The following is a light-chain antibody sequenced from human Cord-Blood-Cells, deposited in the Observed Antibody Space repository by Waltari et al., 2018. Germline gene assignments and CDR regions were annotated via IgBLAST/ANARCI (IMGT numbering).Light chain of an antibody. V-gene: IGKV1-39*01. J-gene: IGKJ4*01. CDR3: QQSYSTPA. CDR2: AAS. CDR1: QSISSY. Sequence: IQMTQSPSSMSASVGDRVTITCRASQSISSYLNWYQQKPGKAPKLLIYAASSLQSGVPSSSGSGSGTDFTLTISSLQPEDFATYYCQQSYSTPAFGGGTKVEIK.